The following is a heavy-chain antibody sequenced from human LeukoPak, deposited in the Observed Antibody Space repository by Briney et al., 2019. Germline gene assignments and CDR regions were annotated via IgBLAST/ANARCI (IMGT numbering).Heavy chain of an antibody. CDR2: IGGSGGST. CDR1: GFTFSSYA. CDR3: AKVAAAGSSLPYYYGMDV. Sequence: GGSLRLSCAASGFTFSSYAMSWVRQAPGKGLEWVSAIGGSGGSTYYADSVKGRFTISRDNSKNTLYLQMNSLRAEDTAVYYCAKVAAAGSSLPYYYGMDVWGQGTTVTVSS. V-gene: IGHV3-23*01. J-gene: IGHJ6*02. D-gene: IGHD6-13*01.